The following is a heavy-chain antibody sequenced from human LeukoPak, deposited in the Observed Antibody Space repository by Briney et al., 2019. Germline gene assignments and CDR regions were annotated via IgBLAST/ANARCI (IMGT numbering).Heavy chain of an antibody. CDR2: ISYDGSNK. CDR3: ARPGAYYGMDV. D-gene: IGHD3-10*01. CDR1: GFTFSSYA. J-gene: IGHJ6*02. Sequence: PGRSLRLSCAASGFTFSSYAMHWVRQAPGKGLEWVAVISYDGSNKYYADSVKGRFTISRDNSKNTLYLQMNSLRDEDTAVYYCARPGAYYGMDVWGQGTTVTVSS. V-gene: IGHV3-30-3*01.